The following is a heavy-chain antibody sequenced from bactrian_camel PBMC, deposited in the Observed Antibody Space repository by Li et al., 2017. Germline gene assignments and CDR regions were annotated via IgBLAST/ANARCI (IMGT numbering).Heavy chain of an antibody. V-gene: IGHV3S42*01. CDR2: IRADGSR. CDR1: GFTSNDCA. Sequence: VQLVESGGGSVKAGGSLRLSCTDPGFTSNDCAMNWFRQAAGSQREWVSTIRADGSRSYADSVKGRFTMSRDNTKNILYLQLNSLKTEDTAMYYCAKSVGQRRGFDYWGQGTQVTVS. D-gene: IGHD4*01. CDR3: AKSVGQRRGFDY. J-gene: IGHJ4*01.